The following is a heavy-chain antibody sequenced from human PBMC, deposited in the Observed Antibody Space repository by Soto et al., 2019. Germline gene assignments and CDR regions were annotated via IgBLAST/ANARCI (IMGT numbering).Heavy chain of an antibody. CDR3: ARDIMDSGYDRQGYGMDV. Sequence: QVQLVESGGGVVQPGRSLRLSCAASGFTFSSYGMHWVRQAPGKGLERVAVIWYDGSNKYYADSVKGRFTISRDNSKNTLYLQMNSLRAEDTAVYYCARDIMDSGYDRQGYGMDVWGQGTTVTVSS. CDR2: IWYDGSNK. D-gene: IGHD5-12*01. J-gene: IGHJ6*02. CDR1: GFTFSSYG. V-gene: IGHV3-33*01.